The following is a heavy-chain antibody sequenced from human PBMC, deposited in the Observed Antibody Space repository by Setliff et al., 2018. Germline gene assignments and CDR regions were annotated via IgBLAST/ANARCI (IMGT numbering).Heavy chain of an antibody. D-gene: IGHD1-1*01. J-gene: IGHJ4*02. CDR2: INHSGNT. CDR3: ARTGTYRYFDS. V-gene: IGHV4-4*02. CDR1: GDSISSGNW. Sequence: PSETLSLTCAVSGDSISSGNWWSWVRQPPEKGLEWIGEINHSGNTNYNPSLKSRVTISVVTSRNQFSLKLRSVTAADTAVYYCARTGTYRYFDSWGQGTLVTVSS.